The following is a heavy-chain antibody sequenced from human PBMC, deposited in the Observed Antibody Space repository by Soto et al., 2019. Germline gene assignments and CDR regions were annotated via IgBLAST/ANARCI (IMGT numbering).Heavy chain of an antibody. CDR3: AKDGGYGGGTLYS. CDR1: GLTFSNYA. CDR2: ISGDGGST. V-gene: IGHV3-23*01. D-gene: IGHD2-15*01. J-gene: IGHJ4*02. Sequence: EVQLLESGGGLVQPGGSLRLSCTASGLTFSNYAMTWVRQAPGKGLEWVSSISGDGGSTYYADSVKGRFTISRGNSKNTLYLQMNSLRAEDTSVYYCAKDGGYGGGTLYSWGQGTLLTVSS.